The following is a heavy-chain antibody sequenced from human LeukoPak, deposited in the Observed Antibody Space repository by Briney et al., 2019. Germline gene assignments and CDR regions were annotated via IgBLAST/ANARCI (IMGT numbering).Heavy chain of an antibody. CDR2: ISSSSSYI. V-gene: IGHV3-21*01. CDR1: GFTFSSYS. Sequence: GGSLRLSCAASGFTFSSYSMNWVRQAPGKGLEWVSSISSSSSYIYYADSVKGRFTISRDNAKNSLYLQMNSLRAEDTAVYYCARDVVVTAIPYNYYGMDVWGQGTTVTVSS. J-gene: IGHJ6*02. CDR3: ARDVVVTAIPYNYYGMDV. D-gene: IGHD2-21*02.